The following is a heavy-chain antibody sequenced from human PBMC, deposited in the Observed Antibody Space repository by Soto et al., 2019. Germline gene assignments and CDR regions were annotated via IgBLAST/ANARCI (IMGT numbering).Heavy chain of an antibody. CDR1: GFTFDDYA. CDR3: AKDMDFWSGYSDY. V-gene: IGHV3-9*01. D-gene: IGHD3-3*01. J-gene: IGHJ4*02. CDR2: ISWNSGSI. Sequence: SGGSLRLSCAASGFTFDDYAMHWVRQAPGKGLEWVSGISWNSGSIGYADSVKGRFTISRDNAKNSLYLQMNSLRAEDTALYYCAKDMDFWSGYSDYWGQGTLVTVSS.